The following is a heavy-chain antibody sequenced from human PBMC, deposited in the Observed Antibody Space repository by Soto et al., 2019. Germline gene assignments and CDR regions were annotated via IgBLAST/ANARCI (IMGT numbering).Heavy chain of an antibody. Sequence: QLQLQESGPGLVKPSETLSLTCTVSGGSINNSSFYWGWVRQPPGKRLEWIGSIYYSGSAYYNPSLKSRLTISVDTSKNQLSLNLSAVTGADTAVYFCARRPLVRGIIPYYFDSWGQGTLVTVSS. D-gene: IGHD3-10*01. CDR1: GGSINNSSFY. J-gene: IGHJ4*02. CDR3: ARRPLVRGIIPYYFDS. CDR2: IYYSGSA. V-gene: IGHV4-39*01.